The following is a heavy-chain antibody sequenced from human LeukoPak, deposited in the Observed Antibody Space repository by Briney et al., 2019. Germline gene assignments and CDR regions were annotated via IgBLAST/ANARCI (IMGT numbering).Heavy chain of an antibody. D-gene: IGHD6-19*01. CDR2: INPRGSDS. J-gene: IGHJ4*02. CDR3: AKISLAGDYFDY. CDR1: GYSFSAYW. V-gene: IGHV5-51*01. Sequence: GESLKISCKTSGYSFSAYWIAWVRQMPGKGLEWMGIINPRGSDSRYGPSFQGQVTFSADNSINTAYLHWISLKTSDTATYYCAKISLAGDYFDYWGQGTLIAVSS.